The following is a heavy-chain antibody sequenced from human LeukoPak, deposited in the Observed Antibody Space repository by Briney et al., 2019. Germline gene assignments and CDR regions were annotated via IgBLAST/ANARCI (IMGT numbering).Heavy chain of an antibody. CDR1: GFTFSDYY. V-gene: IGHV3-11*04. CDR3: ARGGWYSQISNSEGMGFDY. D-gene: IGHD6-19*01. J-gene: IGHJ4*02. Sequence: GGSLRLSCAASGFTFSDYYMSWIRQAPGKGLEWVSYISSSGSTIYYADSVKGRFTISRDNAKNSLYLQMNSLRAEDTAVYYCARGGWYSQISNSEGMGFDYWGQGTLVTVSS. CDR2: ISSSGSTI.